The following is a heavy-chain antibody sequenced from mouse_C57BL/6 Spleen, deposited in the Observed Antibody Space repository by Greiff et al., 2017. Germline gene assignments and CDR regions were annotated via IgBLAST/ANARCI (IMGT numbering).Heavy chain of an antibody. J-gene: IGHJ2*01. CDR1: GYTFTDYE. CDR2: IDPETGGT. V-gene: IGHV1-15*01. D-gene: IGHD3-2*02. Sequence: QVQLKQSGAELVRPGASVTLSCKASGYTFTDYEMHWVKQTPVHGLEWIGAIDPETGGTAYNQKFKGKAILTADKSSSTAYMELRSLTSEDSAVYYCTRGGLRLPYFDYWGQGTTLTVSS. CDR3: TRGGLRLPYFDY.